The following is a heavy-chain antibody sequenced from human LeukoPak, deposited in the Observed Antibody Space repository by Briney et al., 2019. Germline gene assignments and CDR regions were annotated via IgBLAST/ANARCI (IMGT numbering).Heavy chain of an antibody. V-gene: IGHV3-23*01. CDR1: GFTFSSYA. CDR3: AKNSQTRSTGTQYYYYGMDV. Sequence: GGYLRLSCAASGFTFSSYAMSWVRQAPGKGLEWVSAISGSGGSTYYADSVKGRFTISRDNSKNTLYLQMNSLRAEDTAVYYCAKNSQTRSTGTQYYYYGMDVWGKGTTVTVPS. CDR2: ISGSGGST. D-gene: IGHD4-17*01. J-gene: IGHJ6*04.